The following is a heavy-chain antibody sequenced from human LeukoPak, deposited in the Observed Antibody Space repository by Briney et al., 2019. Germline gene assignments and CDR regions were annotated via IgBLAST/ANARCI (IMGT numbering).Heavy chain of an antibody. CDR1: RFTFSTYA. CDR3: ARMNTAMVNGLNYYYYMDV. J-gene: IGHJ6*03. Sequence: GGSLRLSCAASRFTFSTYAMRWVRQAPGKGLEWMAVISYDGTNKYYADSVKGRFTISRDNSKNTLYLQMNSLRAEDTAVYYCARMNTAMVNGLNYYYYMDVWGRGTTVTISS. V-gene: IGHV3-30*04. D-gene: IGHD5-18*01. CDR2: ISYDGTNK.